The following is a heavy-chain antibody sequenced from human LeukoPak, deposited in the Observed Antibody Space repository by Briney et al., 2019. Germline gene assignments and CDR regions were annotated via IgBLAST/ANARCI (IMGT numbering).Heavy chain of an antibody. CDR3: ARSAATAMVTYYFDY. CDR1: GYTFTSYG. D-gene: IGHD5-18*01. J-gene: IGHJ4*02. V-gene: IGHV1-18*01. Sequence: GASVKVSCKASGYTFTSYGISWVRQAPGQGLEWMGWISAYNGNTNYAQKLQGRVTMTTGTSTSTAYMELRSLRSDDTAVYYCARSAATAMVTYYFDYWGQGTLVTVSS. CDR2: ISAYNGNT.